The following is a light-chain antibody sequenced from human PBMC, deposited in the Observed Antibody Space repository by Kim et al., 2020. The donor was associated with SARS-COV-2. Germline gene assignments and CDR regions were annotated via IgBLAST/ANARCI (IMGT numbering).Light chain of an antibody. CDR1: QTILYSSNNENY. CDR3: QQYYVTPFT. Sequence: DIVMTQSPDSLAVSLGERATINCKSSQTILYSSNNENYLAWYQQKPGQPPKLLIYWASTRESGVPDRFSGSGSGTDFTLTISSLQAEDVAVYFCQQYYVTPFTFGGGTKVDIK. V-gene: IGKV4-1*01. J-gene: IGKJ4*01. CDR2: WAS.